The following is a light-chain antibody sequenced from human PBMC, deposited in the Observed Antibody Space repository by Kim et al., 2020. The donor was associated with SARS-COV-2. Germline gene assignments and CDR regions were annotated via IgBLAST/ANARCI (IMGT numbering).Light chain of an antibody. CDR1: QSVTNNY. CDR3: HQYVSSPS. J-gene: IGKJ2*01. Sequence: EIVFTHSPGALSFSPGERATLSCRASQSVTNNYLAGYQHRPCQAPRLLIYGASSRATGVPDRFSGSGSGTDFTLTISRLEPEDFAVYYCHQYVSSPSFGQGT. CDR2: GAS. V-gene: IGKV3-20*01.